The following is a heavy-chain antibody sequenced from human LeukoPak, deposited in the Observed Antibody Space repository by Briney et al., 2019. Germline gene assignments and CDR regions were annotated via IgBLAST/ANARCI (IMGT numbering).Heavy chain of an antibody. J-gene: IGHJ4*02. CDR1: GFTFSSYS. Sequence: SGGSLRLSCAASGFTFSSYSMNWVRQAPGKGLEWVSRINSDGSSTSYADSVKGRFTISRDNAKNTLYLQMNSLRAEDTAVYYCAREGGYGGAYWGQGTLVTVSS. V-gene: IGHV3-74*01. CDR3: AREGGYGGAY. D-gene: IGHD6-25*01. CDR2: INSDGSST.